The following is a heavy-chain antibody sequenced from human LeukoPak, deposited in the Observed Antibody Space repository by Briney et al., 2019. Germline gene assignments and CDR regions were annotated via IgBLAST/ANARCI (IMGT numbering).Heavy chain of an antibody. CDR3: AKDPGGSGSYSDY. Sequence: GASVKVSCAASGFTFSSYAMSWVRQAPGKGLEWVSAISGSGGSTYYADSVKGRFTISRDNSKNTLYLQMNSLRAEDTAVYYCAKDPGGSGSYSDYWGQGTLVTVSS. J-gene: IGHJ4*02. CDR1: GFTFSSYA. D-gene: IGHD3-10*01. CDR2: ISGSGGST. V-gene: IGHV3-23*01.